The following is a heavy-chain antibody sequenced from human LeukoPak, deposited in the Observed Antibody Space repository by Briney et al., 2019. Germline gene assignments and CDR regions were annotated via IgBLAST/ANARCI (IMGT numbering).Heavy chain of an antibody. J-gene: IGHJ4*02. Sequence: SETLSLTCTVSGGSISSSSYYWGWIRQPPGKGLEWIGSIYYSGSTYYNPSLKSRVTISVDTSKNQFSLKLSSVTAADTAVYYCASFIAAAGNSHVDYWGQGTLVTVSS. CDR3: ASFIAAAGNSHVDY. CDR1: GGSISSSSYY. V-gene: IGHV4-39*07. CDR2: IYYSGST. D-gene: IGHD6-13*01.